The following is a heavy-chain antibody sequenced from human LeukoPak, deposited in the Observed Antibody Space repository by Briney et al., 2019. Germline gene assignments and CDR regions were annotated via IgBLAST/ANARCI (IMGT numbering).Heavy chain of an antibody. V-gene: IGHV4-30-4*08. CDR2: IYYSGST. CDR1: GGSISSGDYY. CDR3: ARGTADSGTYYPFDY. J-gene: IGHJ4*02. D-gene: IGHD1-26*01. Sequence: TSQTLSLTCTVSGGSISSGDYYWSWIRQPPGKGLEWIGYIYYSGSTYYNPSLKSRVTISVDTSKNQFSLKLSSVTAADTAVYYCARGTADSGTYYPFDYWGQGTLVTVSS.